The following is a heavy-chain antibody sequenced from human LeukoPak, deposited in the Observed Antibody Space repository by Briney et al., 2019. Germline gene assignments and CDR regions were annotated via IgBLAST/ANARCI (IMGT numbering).Heavy chain of an antibody. Sequence: SETLSLTCTVSGGSTSSGSYYWSWIRQPAGKGLEWIGRIYTSGSTNYNPSLKSRVTISVDTSKNQFSLKLSSVTAADTAVYYCAREGSSWYYYYYYYMDVWGKGTTVTISS. CDR2: IYTSGST. D-gene: IGHD6-13*01. CDR3: AREGSSWYYYYYYYMDV. V-gene: IGHV4-61*02. J-gene: IGHJ6*03. CDR1: GGSTSSGSYY.